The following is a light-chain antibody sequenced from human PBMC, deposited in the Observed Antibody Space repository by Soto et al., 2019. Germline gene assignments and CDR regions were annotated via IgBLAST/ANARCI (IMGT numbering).Light chain of an antibody. CDR2: GAS. V-gene: IGKV3-15*01. Sequence: EIVMTQSPSTLSVSPGERATFSCRASQSVSSNLAWYQQKPGQAPRLLIYGASIRATGIPARFSGSGSGTKFTLTISCLQSEDFATYYCQQYYSYLWTFGQGTKVDIK. CDR1: QSVSSN. J-gene: IGKJ1*01. CDR3: QQYYSYLWT.